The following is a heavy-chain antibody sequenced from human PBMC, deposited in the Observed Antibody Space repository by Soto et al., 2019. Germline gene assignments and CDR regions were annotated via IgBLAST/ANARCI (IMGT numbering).Heavy chain of an antibody. Sequence: SETLSLTCTVSGASIRSTDYYWSWIRQALGKGLEWIGYVYYTGSTYYNPSLMSRLTISVDTSKNQFSLKLTSVTAAETAVYYCVRTAREGAVAPHWFDRWGQGTQVTVSS. V-gene: IGHV4-30-4*01. CDR1: GASIRSTDYY. J-gene: IGHJ5*02. CDR2: VYYTGST. D-gene: IGHD2-21*02. CDR3: VRTAREGAVAPHWFDR.